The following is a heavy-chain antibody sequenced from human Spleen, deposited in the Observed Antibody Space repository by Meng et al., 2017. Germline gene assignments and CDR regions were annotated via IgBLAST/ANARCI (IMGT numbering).Heavy chain of an antibody. J-gene: IGHJ4*02. CDR1: GGSFSGYY. D-gene: IGHD4-11*01. V-gene: IGHV4-34*01. Sequence: QVQLQQWGAGLLKPSETLSLTCAVYGGSFSGYYWSWIRQPPGKGLEWIGEINHSGSTNYNPSLKSRVTIPVDTSKNQFSLKLSSVTAADTAVYFCARVTTVTSFDYWGQGTLVTVSS. CDR3: ARVTTVTSFDY. CDR2: INHSGST.